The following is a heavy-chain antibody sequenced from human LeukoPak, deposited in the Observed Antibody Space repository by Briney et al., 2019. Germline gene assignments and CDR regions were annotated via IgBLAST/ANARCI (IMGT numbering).Heavy chain of an antibody. D-gene: IGHD6-19*01. Sequence: SETLSLTCTVSGGSISSSSYYWGWIRQPPGKGLEWIGSIYYSGSTYYNPSLKSRVTISVDTSKNQFSLKLSSVTAADTAVYYCASLDGEQWPARFDYWGQGTLVTVSS. V-gene: IGHV4-39*01. CDR1: GGSISSSSYY. CDR2: IYYSGST. J-gene: IGHJ4*02. CDR3: ASLDGEQWPARFDY.